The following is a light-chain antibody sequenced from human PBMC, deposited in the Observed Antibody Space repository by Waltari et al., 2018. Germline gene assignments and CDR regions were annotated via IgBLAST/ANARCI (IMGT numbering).Light chain of an antibody. Sequence: DIVLTQSPATLSLSPGERATLSCRASQSVRNFLAWYQQKPGQTPRLLIYGASSRATGIPDRFSGSGSGTDFILTINRLEPEDFAVYFCQQYSSSVMYTFGQGTKLEI. CDR2: GAS. J-gene: IGKJ2*01. V-gene: IGKV3-20*01. CDR3: QQYSSSVMYT. CDR1: QSVRNF.